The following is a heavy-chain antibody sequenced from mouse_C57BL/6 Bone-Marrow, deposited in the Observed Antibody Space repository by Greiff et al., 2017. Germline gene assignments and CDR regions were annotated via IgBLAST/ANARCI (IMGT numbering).Heavy chain of an antibody. J-gene: IGHJ4*01. V-gene: IGHV1-53*01. D-gene: IGHD2-1*01. CDR3: ARSASSSLYYGNSYYAMDY. Sequence: QVQLQQSGTELVKPGASVKLSCKASGYTFTSYWMHWVKQRPGQGLEWIGNINPSNGGTNYNEKFKSKATLTVDKSSSTAYMQLSSLTSEDSAVYYCARSASSSLYYGNSYYAMDYWGQGTSVTVSS. CDR1: GYTFTSYW. CDR2: INPSNGGT.